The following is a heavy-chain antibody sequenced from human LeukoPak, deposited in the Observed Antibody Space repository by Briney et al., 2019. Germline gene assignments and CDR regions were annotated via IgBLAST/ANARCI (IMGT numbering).Heavy chain of an antibody. J-gene: IGHJ4*02. V-gene: IGHV3-21*01. D-gene: IGHD5-18*01. Sequence: GVSLRLSCAASGFTFSSYSMNWVRQAPGKGLEWVSSISSSSSYIYYADSVKGRFTISRDNAKNSLYLQMNSLRAEDTAVYYCARASQWGYVYDYFDYWGQGTLVTVSS. CDR3: ARASQWGYVYDYFDY. CDR2: ISSSSSYI. CDR1: GFTFSSYS.